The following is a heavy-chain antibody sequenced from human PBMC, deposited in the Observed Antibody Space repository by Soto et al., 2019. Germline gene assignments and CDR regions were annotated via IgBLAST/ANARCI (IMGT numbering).Heavy chain of an antibody. V-gene: IGHV2-5*02. CDR3: AHIVVAGLGYYFDY. J-gene: IGHJ4*02. CDR1: GFSLSSTRMA. CDR2: IYWDDDK. D-gene: IGHD6-19*01. Sequence: QITLKESGPPLVKPTQTLTLTCTFSGFSLSSTRMAVGWIRQPPGKALEWLALIYWDDDKRYSPFLKSRLTITKDTSKNQVVLTMSTMDRVDTARYYCAHIVVAGLGYYFDYWGQGTLVTVSS.